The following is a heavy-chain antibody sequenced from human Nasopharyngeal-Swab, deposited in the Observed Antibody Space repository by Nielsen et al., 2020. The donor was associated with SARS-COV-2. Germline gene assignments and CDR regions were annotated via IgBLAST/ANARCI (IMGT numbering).Heavy chain of an antibody. D-gene: IGHD2-21*01. V-gene: IGHV3-23*01. J-gene: IGHJ6*03. CDR3: AKGPYYYYMDV. Sequence: ETLSLTCTVSGYSISSGYYWGWIRQPPGKGLEWVSAISGSGDSTYYADSVKGRFTISRDNSKNTLYLQMNSLRAEDTAVHYCAKGPYYYYMDVWGKGTTVTVSS. CDR1: GYSISSGYY. CDR2: ISGSGDST.